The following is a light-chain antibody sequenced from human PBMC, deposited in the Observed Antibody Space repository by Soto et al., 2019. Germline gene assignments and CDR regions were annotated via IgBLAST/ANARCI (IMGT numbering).Light chain of an antibody. Sequence: DIQMTQSPSSLSASVGDRVTINCRASQTISSYLNWYQQKPGKAPKLLIYGASALQSGVPPRFSGSGSGTDFSLTIRSLQLEDFATYYCQQSYNLPRTFGPGTKVDIK. J-gene: IGKJ3*01. V-gene: IGKV1-39*01. CDR3: QQSYNLPRT. CDR1: QTISSY. CDR2: GAS.